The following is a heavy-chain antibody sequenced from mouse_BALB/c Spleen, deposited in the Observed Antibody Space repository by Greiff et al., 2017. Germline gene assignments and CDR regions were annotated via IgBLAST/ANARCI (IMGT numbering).Heavy chain of an antibody. CDR1: GYSFTGYN. Sequence: VHVKQSGPELEKPGASVKISCKASGYSFTGYNMNWVKQSNGKSLEWIGNIDPYYGGTSYNQKFKGKATLTVDKSSSTAYMQLKSLTSEDSAVYYCARYYGYDGSYAMDYWGQGTSVTVSS. D-gene: IGHD2-2*01. J-gene: IGHJ4*01. CDR2: IDPYYGGT. CDR3: ARYYGYDGSYAMDY. V-gene: IGHV1-39*01.